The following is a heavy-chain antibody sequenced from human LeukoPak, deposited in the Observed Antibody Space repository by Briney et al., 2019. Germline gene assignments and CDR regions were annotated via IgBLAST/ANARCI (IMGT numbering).Heavy chain of an antibody. CDR3: ARALYNHGWFPDYFDS. D-gene: IGHD1-14*01. CDR2: ISTSSTTI. CDR1: TFVFSTYN. J-gene: IGHJ4*02. Sequence: GGSLRLSCAVSTFVFSTYNMNWVRQAPGKGLEWVSYISTSSTTIFYTDSVKGRFTISRDNAKNSLYLQMNSLRAEDTAVYYCARALYNHGWFPDYFDSWGQGTLVTVSS. V-gene: IGHV3-48*04.